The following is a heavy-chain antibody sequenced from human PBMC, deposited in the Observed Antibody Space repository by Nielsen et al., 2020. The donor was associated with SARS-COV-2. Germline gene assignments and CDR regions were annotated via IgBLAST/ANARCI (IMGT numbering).Heavy chain of an antibody. CDR2: INPNSGGT. CDR3: AGDSSGTYRRVDY. CDR1: GYTFTGYY. Sequence: ASVKVSCKASGYTFTGYYVQWVRQAPGQGLEWMGRINPNSGGTSYAQRFKGRVILTTDTSISTAYMELSSLRSDDTAVYYCAGDSSGTYRRVDYWGQGTLVTVSS. V-gene: IGHV1-2*06. D-gene: IGHD3-22*01. J-gene: IGHJ4*02.